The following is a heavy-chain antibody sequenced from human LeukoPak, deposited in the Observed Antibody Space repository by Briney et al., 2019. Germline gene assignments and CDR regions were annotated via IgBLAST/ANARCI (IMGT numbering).Heavy chain of an antibody. CDR2: IYTRGST. Sequence: PSETLSLTCTVSGGSISSYYWSWIRQPAGKGLEWIGRIYTRGSTNYNPSLTSRVTMSVDTSKNQFSLKLSSVTAADTAVYYCAGEGHYYDSSGYYYGGEDYWGQGTLVTVSS. V-gene: IGHV4-4*07. CDR3: AGEGHYYDSSGYYYGGEDY. CDR1: GGSISSYY. D-gene: IGHD3-22*01. J-gene: IGHJ4*02.